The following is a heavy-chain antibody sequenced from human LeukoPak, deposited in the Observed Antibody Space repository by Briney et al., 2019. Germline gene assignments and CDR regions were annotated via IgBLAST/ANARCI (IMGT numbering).Heavy chain of an antibody. Sequence: PGGSLRLSCAASGFTFSSYAMHWVRQAPGKGLEWVAVLSYDESNEYYADSVKGRFTISRDRSKNTLYLQMNSLRTEDTAVYYCVTRYRSVGVCYLNYWGQGTLVTVSS. D-gene: IGHD2-8*02. J-gene: IGHJ4*02. CDR2: LSYDESNE. CDR3: VTRYRSVGVCYLNY. CDR1: GFTFSSYA. V-gene: IGHV3-30*04.